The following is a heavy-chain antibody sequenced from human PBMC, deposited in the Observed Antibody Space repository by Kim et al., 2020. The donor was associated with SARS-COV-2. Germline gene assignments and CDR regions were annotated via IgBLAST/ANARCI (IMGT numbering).Heavy chain of an antibody. CDR2: INHSGRT. CDR1: GGSFSGYY. Sequence: SETLSLTCAVYGGSFSGYYWSWIRQPPGKGLEWIGEINHSGRTNYNPSLKSRVTISVDTSKNQFSLKLTSVTAADTAVYYCARRLSNTAGWGSNYWDPWG. CDR3: ARRLSNTAGWGSNYWDP. J-gene: IGHJ5*02. V-gene: IGHV4-34*01. D-gene: IGHD3-10*01.